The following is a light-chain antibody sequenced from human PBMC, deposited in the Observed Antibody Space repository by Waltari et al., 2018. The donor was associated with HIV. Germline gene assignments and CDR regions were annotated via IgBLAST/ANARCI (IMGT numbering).Light chain of an antibody. Sequence: QTVVTPEPSLSVSPGGTVTLTCGLTFGSVPSGNYPSCYQQTPGQPPRALIYSSKTRSSGVPDRFSGSILGDKAALTITGAQADDESDYYCSLYLDSGVSVFGGGTRLSV. CDR2: SSK. CDR1: FGSVPSGNY. J-gene: IGLJ3*02. V-gene: IGLV8-61*01. CDR3: SLYLDSGVSV.